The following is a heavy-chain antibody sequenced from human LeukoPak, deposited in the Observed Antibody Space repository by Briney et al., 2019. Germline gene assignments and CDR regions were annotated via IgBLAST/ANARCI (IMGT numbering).Heavy chain of an antibody. CDR1: GFTFSSYA. Sequence: GGSLRLSCAASGFTFSSYAMSWVRQAPGKGLEWVSAISGSGGSTYYADSVKGRFTISRDNSKNTLYLQMNSLRAEDTAVYYCARAPSFGRYFDYWGQGTLVTVSS. D-gene: IGHD3-16*01. J-gene: IGHJ4*02. CDR2: ISGSGGST. V-gene: IGHV3-23*01. CDR3: ARAPSFGRYFDY.